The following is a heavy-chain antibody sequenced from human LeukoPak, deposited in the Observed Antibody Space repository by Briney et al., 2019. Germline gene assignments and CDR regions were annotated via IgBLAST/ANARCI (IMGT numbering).Heavy chain of an antibody. CDR2: IYYSGTT. J-gene: IGHJ4*02. CDR1: GGSVSSGSYY. Sequence: SETLSLTCTVSGGSVSSGSYYWSWIRQPPGKGLEWIGYIYYSGTTNYNPSLKSRVTISVDTSKNRFSLKLSSVTAADTAVYYCARRYCSGGSCYSSFDYWGQGTLVTVSS. CDR3: ARRYCSGGSCYSSFDY. D-gene: IGHD2-15*01. V-gene: IGHV4-61*01.